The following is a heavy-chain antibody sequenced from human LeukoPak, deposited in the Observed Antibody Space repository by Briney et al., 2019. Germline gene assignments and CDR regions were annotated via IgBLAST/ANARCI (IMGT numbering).Heavy chain of an antibody. CDR1: GGTFSSYA. Sequence: SVKVSCKASGGTFSSYAISWARQAPGQGLEWMGGIIPIFGTANYAQKFQGRVTITADESTSTAYMELSSLRSEDTAVYYCASLGYSGYDYRDYWGQGTLVTVSS. CDR3: ASLGYSGYDYRDY. V-gene: IGHV1-69*13. CDR2: IIPIFGTA. J-gene: IGHJ4*02. D-gene: IGHD5-12*01.